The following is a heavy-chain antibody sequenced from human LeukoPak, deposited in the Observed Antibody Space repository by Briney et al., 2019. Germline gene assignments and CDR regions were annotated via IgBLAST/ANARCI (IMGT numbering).Heavy chain of an antibody. J-gene: IGHJ4*02. D-gene: IGHD1-26*01. Sequence: ASVKVSCKASGYTFTGYYMHWVRQATGQGLEWMGWMNPNSGNTGYAQKFQGRVTMTRNTSISTAYMELSSLRSEDTAVYYCARTKGSAVDYWGQGTLVTVSS. CDR2: MNPNSGNT. V-gene: IGHV1-8*02. CDR1: GYTFTGYY. CDR3: ARTKGSAVDY.